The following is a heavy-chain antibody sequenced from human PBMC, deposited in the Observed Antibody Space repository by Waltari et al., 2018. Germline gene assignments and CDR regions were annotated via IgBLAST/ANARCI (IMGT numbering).Heavy chain of an antibody. CDR1: GGPLRSYP. J-gene: IGHJ4*02. CDR3: AGGSYYDQSPFDY. Sequence: QVQLVQSGAEVKKPGSSVKVSCQASGGPLRSYPLSWVRQAPGQGVEWMGRINPILGITNYAQKSQGRVTITADKSTSTAYMELSSLRSEDTAVYYCAGGSYYDQSPFDYWGQGTLVTVSS. CDR2: INPILGIT. V-gene: IGHV1-69*02. D-gene: IGHD3-22*01.